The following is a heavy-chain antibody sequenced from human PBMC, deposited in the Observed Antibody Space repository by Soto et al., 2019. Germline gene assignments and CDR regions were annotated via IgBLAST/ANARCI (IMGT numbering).Heavy chain of an antibody. CDR3: ARAGGSDRFDY. V-gene: IGHV4-59*01. D-gene: IGHD5-12*01. CDR2: IYYSGST. J-gene: IGHJ4*02. CDR1: GGSISSYY. Sequence: SETLSLTCTVSGGSISSYYWSWIRQPPGKGLEWIGYIYYSGSTNYNPSLKSRVTISVDTSKNQFSLKLSSVTAADTAVYYCARAGGSDRFDYWCQGTLVTVYS.